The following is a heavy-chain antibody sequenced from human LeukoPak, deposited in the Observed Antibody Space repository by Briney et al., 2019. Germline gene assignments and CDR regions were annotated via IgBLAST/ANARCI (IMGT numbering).Heavy chain of an antibody. D-gene: IGHD3-10*01. CDR3: ARDWTSETSDYYGSGSLDY. V-gene: IGHV1-46*01. CDR1: GYTFTGYY. CDR2: INPSGGST. Sequence: ASVKVSCKASGYTFTGYYMHWVRQAPGQGLEWMGIINPSGGSTSYAQKFQGRVTMTRDTSTSTVYMELSSLRSEDTAVYYCARDWTSETSDYYGSGSLDYWGQGTLVTVSS. J-gene: IGHJ4*02.